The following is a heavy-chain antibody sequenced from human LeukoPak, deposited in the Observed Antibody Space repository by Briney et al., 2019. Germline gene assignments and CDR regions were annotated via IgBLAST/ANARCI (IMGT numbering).Heavy chain of an antibody. CDR3: ARGPTRYYLDT. V-gene: IGHV4-59*07. Sequence: PSDTLSLTCIVSGCSISRYYWSWIRQPPGQGLEWVGYIYYSGSTNYNPSLKSRVTISVDTSKNQFSLKLSSVTAAGTAVYYCARGPTRYYLDTWGPESLLTVSS. J-gene: IGHJ4*02. CDR1: GCSISRYY. D-gene: IGHD4-11*01. CDR2: IYYSGST.